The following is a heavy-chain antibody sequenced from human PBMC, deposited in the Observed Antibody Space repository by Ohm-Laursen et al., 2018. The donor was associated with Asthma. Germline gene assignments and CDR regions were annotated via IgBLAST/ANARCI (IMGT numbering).Heavy chain of an antibody. Sequence: SLRLSCAASGFTFSSYAMHWVRQAPGKGLEWVASISTASTFIYYADSVRGRFTTSRDNAKNSVYLQMNGLRAEDTALYYCARIGPEWELPGREYSLHHWGEGTLVTVSS. V-gene: IGHV3-21*01. J-gene: IGHJ1*01. CDR3: ARIGPEWELPGREYSLHH. CDR1: GFTFSSYA. D-gene: IGHD1-26*01. CDR2: ISTASTFI.